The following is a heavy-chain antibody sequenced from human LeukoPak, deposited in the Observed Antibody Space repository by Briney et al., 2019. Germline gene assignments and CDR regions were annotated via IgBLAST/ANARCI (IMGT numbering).Heavy chain of an antibody. CDR2: IYYSGST. D-gene: IGHD2-15*01. CDR1: GGSISSYY. CDR3: ARYGRRGLLDAFDI. V-gene: IGHV4-59*08. Sequence: KSSETLSLTCTVSGGSISSYYWSWIRQPPGKGLEWIGYIYYSGSTNYNPSLKSRVTISVDTSKNQFSLKLTSLTAADTAVYYCARYGRRGLLDAFDIWGQGTMTVSS. J-gene: IGHJ3*02.